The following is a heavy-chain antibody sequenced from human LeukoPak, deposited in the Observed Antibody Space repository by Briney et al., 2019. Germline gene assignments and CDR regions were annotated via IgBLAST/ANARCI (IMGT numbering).Heavy chain of an antibody. D-gene: IGHD4-23*01. J-gene: IGHJ4*02. CDR2: IYYSGST. V-gene: IGHV4-39*01. CDR3: ARHNYGGNHFDY. CDR1: GGSISSSSYY. Sequence: SEALSLTCTVSGGSISSSSYYWGWIRQPPGKGLEWIGSIYYSGSTYYNPSLKSRVTISVDTSKNQFSLKLSSVTAADTAVYYCARHNYGGNHFDYWGQGTLVTVSS.